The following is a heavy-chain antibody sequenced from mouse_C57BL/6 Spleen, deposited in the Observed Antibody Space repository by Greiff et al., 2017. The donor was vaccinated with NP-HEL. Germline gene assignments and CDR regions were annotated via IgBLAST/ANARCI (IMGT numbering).Heavy chain of an antibody. V-gene: IGHV14-1*01. Sequence: VQLQQSGAELVRPGASVKLSCTASGFNIKDYYMHWVKQRPEQGREGRVRLDPEDGDTEYAPKFQGKATMTADTSSNTAYLQLSSLTSEDTAVYYCTTGGYYGSSFYYAMDYWGQGTSVTVSS. CDR2: LDPEDGDT. D-gene: IGHD1-1*01. CDR1: GFNIKDYY. CDR3: TTGGYYGSSFYYAMDY. J-gene: IGHJ4*01.